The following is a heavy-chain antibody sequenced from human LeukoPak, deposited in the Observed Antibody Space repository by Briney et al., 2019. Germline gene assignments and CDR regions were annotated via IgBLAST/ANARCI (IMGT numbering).Heavy chain of an antibody. Sequence: PSETLSLTCTDSAGSISSYYCSWIRQPPGKGLEWIGYIYYSGSTNYNPSLKSRVTISVDTSKNQFSLKLSSVTAADPAVCYCARLLGASRYSSGWYDWFVPWGQGTLVTVSS. CDR1: AGSISSYY. CDR3: ARLLGASRYSSGWYDWFVP. CDR2: IYYSGST. V-gene: IGHV4-59*08. J-gene: IGHJ5*02. D-gene: IGHD6-19*01.